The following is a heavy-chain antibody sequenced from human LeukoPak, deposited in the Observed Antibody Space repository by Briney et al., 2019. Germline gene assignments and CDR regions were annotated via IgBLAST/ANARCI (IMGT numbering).Heavy chain of an antibody. CDR2: TSSSDAGT. CDR3: ARAPVTSCSGVLCYPFDY. V-gene: IGHV3-23*01. J-gene: IGHJ4*02. D-gene: IGHD2-15*01. Sequence: AGGSLRLSCAASGFTLNNYAMSWVRQAPGKGLEWVSATSSSDAGTYHADSVRCRFTISRDNSKNTLYLQMNSLRAEDAAVYYCARAPVTSCSGVLCYPFDYWGQGTLVTVSS. CDR1: GFTLNNYA.